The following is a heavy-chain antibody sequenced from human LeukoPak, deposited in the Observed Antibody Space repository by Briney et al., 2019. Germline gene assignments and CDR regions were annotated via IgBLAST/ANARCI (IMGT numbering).Heavy chain of an antibody. Sequence: SETLSLTCTVSGVSISSYYWSWIRQPPGKGLEWIGYVYYSGSINYNPSRKIRVTISIDTSKNQFSLKLNSVTAADTAVYYCARRDGSGWFYFDYWGQGTLVTVSS. V-gene: IGHV4-59*01. D-gene: IGHD6-19*01. CDR3: ARRDGSGWFYFDY. CDR1: GVSISSYY. CDR2: VYYSGSI. J-gene: IGHJ4*02.